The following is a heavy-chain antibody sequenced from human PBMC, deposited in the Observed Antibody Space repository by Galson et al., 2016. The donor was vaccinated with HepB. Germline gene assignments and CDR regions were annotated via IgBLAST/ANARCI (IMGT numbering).Heavy chain of an antibody. CDR3: ARAGSKHGDPVDY. D-gene: IGHD4-17*01. CDR2: LSPSTRYT. V-gene: IGHV3-11*06. J-gene: IGHJ4*02. CDR1: GFTFTEYY. Sequence: SLRLSCAASGFTFTEYYMTWIRQAPGKGLEWLSYLSPSTRYTNSADSVKGRFTIFRDNAKNSVYLQMNSLRAEDTAVYYCARAGSKHGDPVDYWGPGTLVTVST.